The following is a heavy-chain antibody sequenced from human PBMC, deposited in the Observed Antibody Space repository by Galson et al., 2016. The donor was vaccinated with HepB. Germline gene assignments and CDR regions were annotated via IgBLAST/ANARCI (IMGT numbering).Heavy chain of an antibody. D-gene: IGHD5-18*01. J-gene: IGHJ2*01. CDR2: ISPDGSKI. V-gene: IGHV3-30*18. CDR3: AKVFRQYSYGYSGWYFDL. Sequence: SLRLSCAASGFIFNNFGMHWVRQAPGKGLEWVAVISPDGSKIYYADYVKGRFTISRDNSKSTLFLQMNSLRADDTAMYYCAKVFRQYSYGYSGWYFDLWGRGTLVTVSS. CDR1: GFIFNNFG.